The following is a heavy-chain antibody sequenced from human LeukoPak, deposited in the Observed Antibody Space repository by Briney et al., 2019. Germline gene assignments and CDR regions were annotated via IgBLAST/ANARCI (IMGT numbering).Heavy chain of an antibody. J-gene: IGHJ6*02. CDR3: SRGSFITIFGVVL. CDR2: ISYDGSNK. D-gene: IGHD3-3*01. V-gene: IGHV3-30-3*01. CDR1: GFTCSSYA. Sequence: QPGRSLRLSCAASGFTCSSYAMHWVRQAPGKGLEWVAVISYDGSNKYYADSVKGRFTISRDNSKNTLYLQMNSLRAEDTAVYYCSRGSFITIFGVVLWGQGTTVTVSS.